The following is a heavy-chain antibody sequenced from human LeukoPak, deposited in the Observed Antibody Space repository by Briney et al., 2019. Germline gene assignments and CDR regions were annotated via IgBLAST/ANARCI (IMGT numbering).Heavy chain of an antibody. Sequence: GGSLRLSCAVSEFTFSIYAMNWVRQAPGKGLGWVSAISGSGGSTHYADSVKGRFTISRDNAKNSLYLQMNSLRAEDTAVYYCAELGITMIGGVWGKGTTVTISS. CDR2: ISGSGGST. D-gene: IGHD3-10*02. CDR1: EFTFSIYA. J-gene: IGHJ6*04. V-gene: IGHV3-23*01. CDR3: AELGITMIGGV.